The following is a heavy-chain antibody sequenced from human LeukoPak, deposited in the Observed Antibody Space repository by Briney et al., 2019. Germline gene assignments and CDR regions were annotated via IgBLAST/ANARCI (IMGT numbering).Heavy chain of an antibody. Sequence: SVTVSCQASAGTFSSYAISCVRQAPGQGLEWMGGLIPIFGTANYDQKFKGRVTITAAEYTSTGYMELSSLRSEDTDVYYCASTRGYSYGLDYWGQGALVTVSS. V-gene: IGHV1-69*13. CDR1: AGTFSSYA. D-gene: IGHD5-18*01. CDR3: ASTRGYSYGLDY. J-gene: IGHJ4*02. CDR2: LIPIFGTA.